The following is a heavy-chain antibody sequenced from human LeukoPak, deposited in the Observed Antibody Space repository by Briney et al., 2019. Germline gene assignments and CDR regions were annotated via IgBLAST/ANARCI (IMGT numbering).Heavy chain of an antibody. Sequence: ASVKVSRKASGYTFTSYDINWVRQATGQGLEWMGWMNPNSGNTGYAQKFQGRVTITRNTSISTAYMELSSLRSEDTAVYYCARGRAVAGTGVDYWGQGTLVTVSS. V-gene: IGHV1-8*03. CDR3: ARGRAVAGTGVDY. J-gene: IGHJ4*02. CDR2: MNPNSGNT. CDR1: GYTFTSYD. D-gene: IGHD6-19*01.